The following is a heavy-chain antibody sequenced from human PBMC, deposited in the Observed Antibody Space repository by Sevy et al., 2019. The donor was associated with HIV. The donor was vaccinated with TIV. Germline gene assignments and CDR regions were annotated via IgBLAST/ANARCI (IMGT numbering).Heavy chain of an antibody. CDR1: GYTFTGYY. D-gene: IGHD6-19*01. V-gene: IGHV1-2*06. J-gene: IGHJ4*02. Sequence: ASVKVSCKASGYTFTGYYMHWVRQAPGQGLEWMGRINPNSGGTNYAQKFQGRVTMTRDTSISTAYMELSRLRSDDTAGYYCARDHRGPIAVAGTGYDYWGQGTLVTVSS. CDR2: INPNSGGT. CDR3: ARDHRGPIAVAGTGYDY.